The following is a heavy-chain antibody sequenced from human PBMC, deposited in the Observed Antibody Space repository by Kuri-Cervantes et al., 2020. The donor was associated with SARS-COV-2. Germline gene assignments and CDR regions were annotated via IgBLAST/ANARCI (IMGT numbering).Heavy chain of an antibody. J-gene: IGHJ2*01. CDR3: ARGNGAVATSGYWYFDL. V-gene: IGHV4-39*07. Sequence: GSLRLSCTVSGGSISSAYYYWGWIRQPPGKGLEWIGSIYYSGDSDRNPALKSRVTISVDTSKNQFSLKLSSVTAADTAMYFCARGNGAVATSGYWYFDLWGCGALVTVSS. CDR1: GGSISSAYYY. D-gene: IGHD6-19*01. CDR2: IYYSGDS.